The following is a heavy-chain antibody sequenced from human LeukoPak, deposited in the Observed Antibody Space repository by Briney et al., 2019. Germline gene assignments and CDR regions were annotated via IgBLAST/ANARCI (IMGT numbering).Heavy chain of an antibody. CDR1: GYTFTIYG. V-gene: IGHV1-18*01. Sequence: ASVKVSSTASGYTFTIYGISWVRQAPEQGLEWVGWICVYNGNTNYGKKPQGRVTMTTDTSTSTAYMELRSLRSDDTAVYYCARARGDYDSSGYYSYNWFDPWGQGTLVTVAS. CDR3: ARARGDYDSSGYYSYNWFDP. D-gene: IGHD3-22*01. CDR2: ICVYNGNT. J-gene: IGHJ5*02.